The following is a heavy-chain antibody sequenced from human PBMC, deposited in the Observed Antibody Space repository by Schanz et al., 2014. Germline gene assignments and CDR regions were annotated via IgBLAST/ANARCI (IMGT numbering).Heavy chain of an antibody. CDR1: EYTFTRHY. CDR3: AGAFDSSGYYFDY. V-gene: IGHV1-46*03. D-gene: IGHD3-22*01. Sequence: QVLQVQSGSELKKPGTAVKVSCKASEYTFTRHYMHWVRQAPGQGLEWMGIVNPSVRGTHFAREFQGRVTVTSDTSTSTVYMELSGLRSEDTAVYYCAGAFDSSGYYFDYWGQGILVTVSS. J-gene: IGHJ4*02. CDR2: VNPSVRGT.